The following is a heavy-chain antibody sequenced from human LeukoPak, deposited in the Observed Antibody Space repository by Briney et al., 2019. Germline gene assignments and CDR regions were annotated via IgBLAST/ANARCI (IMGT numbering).Heavy chain of an antibody. D-gene: IGHD2-15*01. V-gene: IGHV1-69*04. Sequence: ASVKVSCKASGGTFSSYAISWVRQAPGQGLEWMGRIIPILGIANYAQKFQGRVTITADKSTSTAYMELSSLRSEDTAVYYCASSCSGGGCYSDYWGQGTLVTVSS. CDR3: ASSCSGGGCYSDY. CDR1: GGTFSSYA. J-gene: IGHJ4*02. CDR2: IIPILGIA.